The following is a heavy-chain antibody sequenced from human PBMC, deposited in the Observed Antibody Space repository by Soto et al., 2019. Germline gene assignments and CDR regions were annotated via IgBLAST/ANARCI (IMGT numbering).Heavy chain of an antibody. V-gene: IGHV1-69*13. CDR3: ARYRVRRFYGDYPRRGVFWFDP. J-gene: IGHJ5*02. CDR2: IIPIFGTA. CDR1: GGTFSSYA. Sequence: SVKVSCKASGGTFSSYAISWVRRAPGQGLEWMGGIIPIFGTANYAQKFQGRVTITADESTSTAYMELSSLRSEDTAVYYCARYRVRRFYGDYPRRGVFWFDPWGQGTLVTVSS. D-gene: IGHD4-17*01.